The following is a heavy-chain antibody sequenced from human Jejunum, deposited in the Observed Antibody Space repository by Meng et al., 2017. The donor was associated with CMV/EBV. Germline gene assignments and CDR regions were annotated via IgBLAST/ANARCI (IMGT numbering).Heavy chain of an antibody. D-gene: IGHD2-21*01. Sequence: GFTFSGHWMHWVRQVPGKGLVWVSRINGDGSATNSADSVKGRFTISRDNAKNTLYLQMNSLRAEDTAVYYCARGMIAAYNYAMDVWGQGTTVTVSS. V-gene: IGHV3-74*01. J-gene: IGHJ6*02. CDR1: GFTFSGHW. CDR2: INGDGSAT. CDR3: ARGMIAAYNYAMDV.